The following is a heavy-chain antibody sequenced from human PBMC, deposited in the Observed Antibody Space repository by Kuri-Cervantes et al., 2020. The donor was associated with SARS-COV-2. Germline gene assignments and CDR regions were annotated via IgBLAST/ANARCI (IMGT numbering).Heavy chain of an antibody. CDR1: GGTFSSYA. V-gene: IGHV1-69*06. CDR3: ARDAPRLFSGPHHPRRDGYVNY. CDR2: IIPIFGTA. D-gene: IGHD5-24*01. Sequence: SVKVSCKASGGTFSSYAISWVRQAPGQGLEWMGGIIPIFGTANYAQKFQGRVTITADKSTSTAYMELSSLRAEDTAVYYCARDAPRLFSGPHHPRRDGYVNYWGHGTPV. J-gene: IGHJ4*01.